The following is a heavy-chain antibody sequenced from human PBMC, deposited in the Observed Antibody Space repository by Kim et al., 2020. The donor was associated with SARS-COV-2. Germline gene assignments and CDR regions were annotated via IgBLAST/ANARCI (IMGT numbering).Heavy chain of an antibody. J-gene: IGHJ6*02. CDR3: ARERSHAALGCSHDYGRPVTPVYSYGMDV. CDR1: GCTFSSYA. D-gene: IGHD4-17*01. V-gene: IGHV1-69*13. CDR2: IIPIFGTA. Sequence: SVKVSCKASGCTFSSYAISWVRQAPGQGLEWLGGIIPIFGTANYAQKFQGRVTITADESTSTAYMELSSLRSEDTAVYYCARERSHAALGCSHDYGRPVTPVYSYGMDVWGQGTTVTVSS.